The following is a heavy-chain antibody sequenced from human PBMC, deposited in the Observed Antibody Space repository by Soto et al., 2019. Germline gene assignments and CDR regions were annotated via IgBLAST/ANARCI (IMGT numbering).Heavy chain of an antibody. D-gene: IGHD6-19*01. V-gene: IGHV1-69*13. Sequence: SVKVSCKASGGTFSSYAISWVRQAPGQGLEWMGGIIAIFGKTNYAQKFQGRVTMTADASTSTAYMELRSLRSDDTAVYYCARDLYSSGWYTRLYGMDVWGQGTTVTVSS. J-gene: IGHJ6*02. CDR1: GGTFSSYA. CDR3: ARDLYSSGWYTRLYGMDV. CDR2: IIAIFGKT.